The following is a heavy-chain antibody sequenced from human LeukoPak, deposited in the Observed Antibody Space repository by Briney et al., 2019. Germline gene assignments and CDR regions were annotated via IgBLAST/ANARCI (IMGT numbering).Heavy chain of an antibody. CDR1: GFTFDDYA. CDR3: AKVSDYGAQPSS. CDR2: ISWNSGSI. V-gene: IGHV3-9*01. Sequence: PGRSLRLSCAASGFTFDDYAMHWVRQAPGKGLEWVSGISWNSGSIGYADSVKGRFTISRDNAKNSLYLQMNSLRAEDTALYYCAKVSDYGAQPSSWGQGTLVTVSS. J-gene: IGHJ5*02. D-gene: IGHD4-17*01.